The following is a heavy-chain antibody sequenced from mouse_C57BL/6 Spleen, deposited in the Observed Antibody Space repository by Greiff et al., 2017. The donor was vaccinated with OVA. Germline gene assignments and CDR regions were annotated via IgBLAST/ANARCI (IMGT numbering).Heavy chain of an antibody. CDR3: AREGLFTTVVALYAMDY. D-gene: IGHD1-1*01. V-gene: IGHV5-4*01. J-gene: IGHJ4*01. Sequence: EVMLVESGGGLVKPGGSLKLSCAASGFTFSSYAMSWVRQTPEKRLEWVATISDGGSYTYYPDNVKGRFTISRDNAKNNLYLQMSHLKSEDTAMYYCAREGLFTTVVALYAMDYWGQGTSVTVSS. CDR2: ISDGGSYT. CDR1: GFTFSSYA.